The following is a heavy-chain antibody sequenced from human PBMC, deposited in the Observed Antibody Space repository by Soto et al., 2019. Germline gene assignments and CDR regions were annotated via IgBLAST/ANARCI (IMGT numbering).Heavy chain of an antibody. CDR3: ARGRYGDYYYDMDV. CDR1: GYTFTSYA. V-gene: IGHV1-3*01. J-gene: IGHJ6*02. Sequence: SVKVSCKASGYTFTSYAMHWVRQAPGQRLEWMGWINAGNGNTKYSQKLQGRVTITRDTSASTAYMELSSLRSEDTAVYYCARGRYGDYYYDMDVWGQGTTVTVSS. CDR2: INAGNGNT. D-gene: IGHD4-17*01.